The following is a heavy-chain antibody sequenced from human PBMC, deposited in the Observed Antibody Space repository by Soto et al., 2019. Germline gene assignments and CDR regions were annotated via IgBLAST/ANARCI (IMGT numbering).Heavy chain of an antibody. CDR3: ARPARGYCSSTSCYYYGMDV. CDR1: GYTFTSYD. Sequence: ASVKVSCKASGYTFTSYDINWVRQATGQGRAGMGWMNPNSGNTGYAQKFQGRGTMTRNNSIRTAYMELSRLRSEDTAVYYCARPARGYCSSTSCYYYGMDVWGQGTTVTVSS. J-gene: IGHJ6*02. D-gene: IGHD2-2*01. V-gene: IGHV1-8*01. CDR2: MNPNSGNT.